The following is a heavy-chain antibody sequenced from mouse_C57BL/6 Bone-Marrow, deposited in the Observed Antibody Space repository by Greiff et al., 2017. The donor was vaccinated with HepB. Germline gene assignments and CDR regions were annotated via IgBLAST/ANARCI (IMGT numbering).Heavy chain of an antibody. J-gene: IGHJ3*01. Sequence: VKVVESGPGLVQPSQSLSITCTVSGFSLTSYGVHWVRQSPGKGLEWLGVIWSGGSTDYNAAFISRLSISKDNSKSQVFFKMNSLQADDTAIYYCARNPYYSNYEFAYWGQGTLVTVSA. CDR3: ARNPYYSNYEFAY. D-gene: IGHD2-5*01. V-gene: IGHV2-2*01. CDR1: GFSLTSYG. CDR2: IWSGGST.